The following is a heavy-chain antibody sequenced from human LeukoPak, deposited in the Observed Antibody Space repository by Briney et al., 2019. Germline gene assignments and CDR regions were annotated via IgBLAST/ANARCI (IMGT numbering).Heavy chain of an antibody. CDR1: GFTFSSYE. Sequence: GGSLRLSCAASGFTFSSYEMNWVRQAPGKGLEWVSYISNRGNTIYYADSVKGRFTISRDDAKNSLYLQMNSLRAEDTAVYYCARAENTGYDPLLSYYYYYMDVWGKGTTVTVS. CDR3: ARAENTGYDPLLSYYYYYMDV. D-gene: IGHD5-12*01. J-gene: IGHJ6*03. V-gene: IGHV3-48*03. CDR2: ISNRGNTI.